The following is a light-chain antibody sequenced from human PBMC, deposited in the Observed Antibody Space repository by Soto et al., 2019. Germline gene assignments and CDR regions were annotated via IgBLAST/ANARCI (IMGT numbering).Light chain of an antibody. CDR3: CSYAATYVYV. Sequence: QSALTQPRSVSGSPGQSVTVSCTGTSSDVSGYDFVSWYQQHPGKAPKLMIYDVTKRPSGVPDRFSGSKSGNTASLTISGLQAEDEAVYFCCSYAATYVYVFGTGTKVTVL. CDR2: DVT. J-gene: IGLJ1*01. V-gene: IGLV2-11*01. CDR1: SSDVSGYDF.